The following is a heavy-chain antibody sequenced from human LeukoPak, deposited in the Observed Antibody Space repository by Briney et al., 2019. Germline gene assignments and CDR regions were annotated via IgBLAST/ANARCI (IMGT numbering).Heavy chain of an antibody. V-gene: IGHV4-61*01. D-gene: IGHD5-12*01. CDR2: IFYSGST. CDR1: GGSVSSGSYY. CDR3: ARVVYSGYDSSTTYYFDY. J-gene: IGHJ4*02. Sequence: SETLSLTCTVSGGSVSSGSYYWSWIRQPPGKGLEWIGYIFYSGSTNCNPSLKSRVTISVDTSKNQFSLQLSSVTAADTAVYYCARVVYSGYDSSTTYYFDYWGQGTLVTVSS.